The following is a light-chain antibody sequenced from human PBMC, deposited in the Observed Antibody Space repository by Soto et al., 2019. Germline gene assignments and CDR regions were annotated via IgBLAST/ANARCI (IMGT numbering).Light chain of an antibody. CDR2: EVS. J-gene: IGLJ1*01. Sequence: QSALTQPASVSGSPGQSITISCTGTSSDVGRYNFVSWYQQHPDTAPKLIIYEVSNRPSGVSYRFSGSKSGNTASLTVSGLQAEDEADYYCSSYTSSGTYVFGPGTKLTVL. CDR3: SSYTSSGTYV. V-gene: IGLV2-14*01. CDR1: SSDVGRYNF.